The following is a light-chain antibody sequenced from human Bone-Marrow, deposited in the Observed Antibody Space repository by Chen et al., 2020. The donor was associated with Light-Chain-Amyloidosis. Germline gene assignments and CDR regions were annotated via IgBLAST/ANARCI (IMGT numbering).Light chain of an antibody. CDR1: NIGSTS. CDR2: DDS. CDR3: QVWDRSSDRPM. Sequence: SYVLTQPSSVSVAPGQTATIACGGNNIGSTSVHWYQQTPGQAPLLVVYDDSDRPSGIPDRLSGSNSGNTATLSISRVEAGDEDDYYCQVWDRSSDRPMFGGGTKLTVL. J-gene: IGLJ3*02. V-gene: IGLV3-21*02.